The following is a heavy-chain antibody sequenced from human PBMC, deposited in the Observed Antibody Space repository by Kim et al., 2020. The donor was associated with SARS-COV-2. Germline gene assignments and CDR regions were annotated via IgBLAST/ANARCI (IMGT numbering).Heavy chain of an antibody. CDR3: GRAKGLDSSAWFGDL. D-gene: IGHD6-19*01. Sequence: GGSLRLSCSASGFTFKNYYMSWIRQRPGKGLEWVSYISTTGNLVSYAESVKGRFSISRDDTRNELYLQMNSLRVDDTAVYYCGRAKGLDSSAWFGDLWGQGATVTVSS. V-gene: IGHV3-11*01. J-gene: IGHJ6*02. CDR2: ISTTGNLV. CDR1: GFTFKNYY.